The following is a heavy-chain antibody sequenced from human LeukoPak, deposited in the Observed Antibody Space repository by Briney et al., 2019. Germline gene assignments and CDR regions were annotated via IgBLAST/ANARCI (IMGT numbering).Heavy chain of an antibody. CDR2: INPNSGGT. CDR3: ARSADYYDSSAFDY. V-gene: IGHV1-2*02. D-gene: IGHD3-22*01. J-gene: IGHJ4*02. CDR1: GYTFTGYY. Sequence: ASVKVSCKASGYTFTGYYMHWVRPAPGQGLEWMGWINPNSGGTNYAQKFQGRVTMTRDTSISTAYMELSRLRSDDTAVYYCARSADYYDSSAFDYWGQGTLVTVSS.